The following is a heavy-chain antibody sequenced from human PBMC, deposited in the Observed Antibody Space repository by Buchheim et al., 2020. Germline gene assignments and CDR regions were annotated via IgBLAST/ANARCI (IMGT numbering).Heavy chain of an antibody. J-gene: IGHJ4*02. V-gene: IGHV3-15*01. CDR2: IKSKTAGGTS. CDR3: TTSTLHSSGWYGAWGF. D-gene: IGHD6-19*01. Sequence: EVQLVESGGGLVEPGGSLRLSCAASGFTFSDAWMSWVRQAPGKGLEWVGRIKSKTAGGTSDYAAPVKGSFTISRDDSKNTPYLQMNSLKTEDTAVYYCTTSTLHSSGWYGAWGFWGQGTL. CDR1: GFTFSDAW.